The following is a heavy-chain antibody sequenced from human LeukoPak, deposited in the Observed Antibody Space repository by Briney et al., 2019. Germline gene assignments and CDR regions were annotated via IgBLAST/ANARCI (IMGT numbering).Heavy chain of an antibody. J-gene: IGHJ4*02. CDR1: GYSFTNYG. Sequence: ASVKVSCKASGYSFTNYGFYWVRQAPGQGLEWTGWINGYNGDIKYAQKLQGRVTMTTDTSTNTAYMELTSLRSDDTAVYYCARPRYCGGGTCYSSFDYWGQGTPVTVSS. CDR3: ARPRYCGGGTCYSSFDY. CDR2: INGYNGDI. V-gene: IGHV1-18*01. D-gene: IGHD2-15*01.